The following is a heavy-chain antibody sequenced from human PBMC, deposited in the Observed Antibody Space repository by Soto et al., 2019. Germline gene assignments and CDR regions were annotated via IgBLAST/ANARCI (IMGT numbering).Heavy chain of an antibody. CDR1: GYTFTSYY. CDR2: INPSGGST. D-gene: IGHD1-1*01. CDR3: AREVGTAGTHNGFDP. V-gene: IGHV1-46*03. Sequence: ASVKVSCKASGYTFTSYYMHWVRQAPGQGLEWMGIINPSGGSTSYAQKFQGRVTMTRDTSTSTVYMELSSLRSEDTAVYYCAREVGTAGTHNGFDPWSQGTLVTVSS. J-gene: IGHJ5*02.